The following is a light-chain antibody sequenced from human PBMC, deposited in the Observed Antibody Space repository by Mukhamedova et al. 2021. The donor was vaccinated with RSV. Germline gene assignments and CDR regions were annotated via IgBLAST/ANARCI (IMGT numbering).Light chain of an antibody. Sequence: TGTSSDVGGYNYVSWYQQHPGKAPKLIIFEVTSRPSGVSNRFSGSKSGNTASLTLSWLQAEDESDYYCNSFTRTKNYVFGTGTRV. J-gene: IGLJ1*01. V-gene: IGLV2-14*01. CDR2: EVT. CDR3: NSFTRTKNYV. CDR1: SSDVGGYNY.